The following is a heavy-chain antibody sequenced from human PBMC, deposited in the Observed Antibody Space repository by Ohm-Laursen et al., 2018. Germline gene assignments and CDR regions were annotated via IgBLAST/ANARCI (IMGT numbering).Heavy chain of an antibody. CDR2: ITSRSNNI. CDR3: ASRTLYDSSGYFYWYFDL. D-gene: IGHD3-22*01. CDR1: GFTFSSYN. J-gene: IGHJ2*01. V-gene: IGHV3-21*04. Sequence: SLRLSCAASGFTFSSYNMNWVRQAPGKGLEWVSSITSRSNNIYYADSVKGRFTISRDNAKNSLYLQMNSLRPEDTAVYYCASRTLYDSSGYFYWYFDLWGRGTLVTVSS.